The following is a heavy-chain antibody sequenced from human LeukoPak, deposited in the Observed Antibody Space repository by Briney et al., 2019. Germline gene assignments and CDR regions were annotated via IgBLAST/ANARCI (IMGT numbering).Heavy chain of an antibody. CDR2: INTNTGNP. Sequence: ASVKVSCKASGYTFTSYAMNWVRQAPGQGLEWMGWINTNTGNPTYAQGFTGRFVFSLDTSVSTAYLQISSLKAEDTAVYYCAREARSGWFTALSNWGQGTLVTVSS. CDR3: AREARSGWFTALSN. D-gene: IGHD6-19*01. V-gene: IGHV7-4-1*02. CDR1: GYTFTSYA. J-gene: IGHJ4*02.